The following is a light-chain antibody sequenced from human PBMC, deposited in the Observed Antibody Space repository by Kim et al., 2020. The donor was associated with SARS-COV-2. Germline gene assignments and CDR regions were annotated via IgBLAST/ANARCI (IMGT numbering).Light chain of an antibody. V-gene: IGLV2-11*01. CDR2: DVS. CDR1: SSDVGGYKF. CDR3: CSYAGNYIWV. J-gene: IGLJ3*02. Sequence: GQSGTISCTGTSSDVGGYKFVSWYQQHPGKAPKLMIYDVSERPSGVPDRFSGSKSGNTASLTISGLQPEDEADYYCCSYAGNYIWVFGGGTKLAVL.